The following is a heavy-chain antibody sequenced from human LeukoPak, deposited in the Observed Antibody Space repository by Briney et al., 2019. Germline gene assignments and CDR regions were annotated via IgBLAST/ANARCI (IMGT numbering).Heavy chain of an antibody. CDR3: AHAYCSSTSCYPDY. D-gene: IGHD2-2*01. V-gene: IGHV2-5*01. J-gene: IGHJ4*02. CDR1: GFPRSTSGVG. Sequence: SGPTLVNPTQTLTLTCAFSGFPRSTSGVGVGWIRQPPGKALEWLALIYWNDDKRYSPSLKSRLTITKDTSKNQVVLTMTNMDPVDTATHYCAHAYCSSTSCYPDYWGQGTLVTVSS. CDR2: IYWNDDK.